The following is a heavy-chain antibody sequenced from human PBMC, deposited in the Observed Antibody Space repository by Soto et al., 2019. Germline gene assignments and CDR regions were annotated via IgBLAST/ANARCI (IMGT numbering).Heavy chain of an antibody. CDR1: GYTFSSYH. Sequence: QVQLVQSGAEVKKPGASVKVSCKASGYTFSSYHISWVRQAPGQGLEWMGWISAYNGNTNYAQKLQGRVTMTTDSTTSTAYMELRTLGSYDAAVFSCARDGPPTDSWGQGTLVTVSP. V-gene: IGHV1-18*01. CDR3: ARDGPPTDS. J-gene: IGHJ4*02. CDR2: ISAYNGNT.